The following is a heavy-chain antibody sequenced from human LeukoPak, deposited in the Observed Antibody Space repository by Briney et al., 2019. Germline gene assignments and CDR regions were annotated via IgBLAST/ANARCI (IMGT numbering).Heavy chain of an antibody. CDR2: INSDGSST. CDR1: GFTFSSYW. J-gene: IGHJ6*02. D-gene: IGHD6-19*01. V-gene: IGHV3-74*01. Sequence: GGSLRLSCAASGFTFSSYWMHWVRQAPGKGLVWVSRINSDGSSTSYADSVKGRFTISRDNAKNSLYLQMNSLRAEDTAVYYCARDGTYSSGWYGNEYYYGMDVWGQGTTVTVSS. CDR3: ARDGTYSSGWYGNEYYYGMDV.